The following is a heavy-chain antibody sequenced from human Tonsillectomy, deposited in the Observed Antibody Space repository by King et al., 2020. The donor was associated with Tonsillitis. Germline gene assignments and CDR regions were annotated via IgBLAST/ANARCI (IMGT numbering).Heavy chain of an antibody. D-gene: IGHD1-14*01. CDR2: IFPADSDT. CDR1: GYRFTNHW. J-gene: IGHJ3*02. CDR3: SRPGTYTSTLRSWESIEI. Sequence: QLVQSGAEVKKPGESLKISCQASGYRFTNHWVGWVRQMPGDGLEWVGIIFPADSDTRYSASFEGQVTISVDKSINTAYLQWTSLKASDTAIYFCSRPGTYTSTLRSWESIEIWGQGTMVTVSS. V-gene: IGHV5-51*01.